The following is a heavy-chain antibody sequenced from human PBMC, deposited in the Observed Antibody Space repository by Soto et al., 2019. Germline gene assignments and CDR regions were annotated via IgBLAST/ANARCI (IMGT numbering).Heavy chain of an antibody. CDR2: IIPILGTP. J-gene: IGHJ4*02. V-gene: IGHV1-69*14. CDR1: GDTPSTYA. CDR3: AILGLDVDS. D-gene: IGHD3-16*01. Sequence: QVQLVQSGAEVQKPGSSVNVSCKASGDTPSTYAISWVRQVPGQGLEWMGGIIPILGTPNYAQRFQGRITISADTSTRTTYMELNSVTSDDTAVFYCAILGLDVDSWGQGTLVIVSS.